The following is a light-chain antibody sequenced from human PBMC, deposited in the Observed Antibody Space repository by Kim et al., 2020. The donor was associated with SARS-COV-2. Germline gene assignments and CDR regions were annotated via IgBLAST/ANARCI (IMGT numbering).Light chain of an antibody. CDR1: QSVSSSY. V-gene: IGKV3-20*01. CDR3: QPYGCSPIT. Sequence: EIVLTQSPGTLSLSPGERATLSCRASQSVSSSYLAWYQQKPGQAPRLLIYGASSRATGIPDRFSGSGSGTDFTLTISRLEPEDFAVYYCQPYGCSPITFGKGTRLEIK. CDR2: GAS. J-gene: IGKJ5*01.